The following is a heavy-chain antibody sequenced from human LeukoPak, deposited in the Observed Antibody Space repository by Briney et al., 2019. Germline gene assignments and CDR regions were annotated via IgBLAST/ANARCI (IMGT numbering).Heavy chain of an antibody. J-gene: IGHJ4*02. Sequence: SGGSLRLSCSTSGFTFSSSAMYWVRQAPGKGLECVSAISSDGSSTYYVDSVKGRFTISRDNSKNTLYLQMSSLRPEDTAVYYCAKGGYSSGWYGDYWGQGTLVTVSS. D-gene: IGHD6-19*01. CDR3: AKGGYSSGWYGDY. CDR1: GFTFSSSA. CDR2: ISSDGSST. V-gene: IGHV3-64D*06.